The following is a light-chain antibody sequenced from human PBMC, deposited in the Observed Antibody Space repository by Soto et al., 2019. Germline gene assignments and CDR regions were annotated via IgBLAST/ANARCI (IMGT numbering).Light chain of an antibody. Sequence: DIVMTQTPLSSPVTLGQPASISCRASQSLVHSDGNTCLIWCQQRPGHHPRLLIYRISNRFSGVPDRVSGSGAGTDFTLQISSVEAEDVGLFYCMQATPYPYTFGQGTKLEIK. J-gene: IGKJ2*01. V-gene: IGKV2-24*01. CDR3: MQATPYPYT. CDR1: QSLVHSDGNTC. CDR2: RIS.